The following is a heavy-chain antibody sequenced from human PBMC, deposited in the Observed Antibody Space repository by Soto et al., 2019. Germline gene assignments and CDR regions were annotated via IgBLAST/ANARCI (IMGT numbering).Heavy chain of an antibody. Sequence: SETLSLTCTVSGGSISSYYWSWIRQPPGKGLEWIGYIYYSGSTNYNPSLKSRVTISVDTSKNQFSLKLSSVTAADTAVYYCARDFGKGYDILTGLSHFNWFDPWGQGTLVTVSS. D-gene: IGHD3-9*01. CDR3: ARDFGKGYDILTGLSHFNWFDP. CDR2: IYYSGST. J-gene: IGHJ5*02. CDR1: GGSISSYY. V-gene: IGHV4-59*01.